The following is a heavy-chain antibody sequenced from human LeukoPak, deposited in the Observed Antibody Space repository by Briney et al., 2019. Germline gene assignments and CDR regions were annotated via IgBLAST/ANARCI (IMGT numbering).Heavy chain of an antibody. V-gene: IGHV3-7*01. D-gene: IGHD2-15*01. Sequence: GGSLRLSCAASGFTSSSYWMSWVRQAPGKGLEWVANIKQDGREKSYADSVKGRFTISRDNAKISLYLQMNSLRAEETAVYYCATSQSTSGQYGNAFDIWGQGTMVTVSS. CDR2: IKQDGREK. CDR1: GFTSSSYW. CDR3: ATSQSTSGQYGNAFDI. J-gene: IGHJ3*02.